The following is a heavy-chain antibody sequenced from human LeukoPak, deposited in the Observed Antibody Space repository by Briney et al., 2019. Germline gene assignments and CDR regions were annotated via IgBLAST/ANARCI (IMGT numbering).Heavy chain of an antibody. Sequence: YPGGSLRLSCAASGFTFSSYAMSWVRQAPGKGLEWVSSISSSGSYIYYADSVKGRFTISRDNARNSLYLQMNSLRAEDTAVYYCARVITGMDYWGQGTLVTVSS. V-gene: IGHV3-21*01. CDR2: ISSSGSYI. CDR3: ARVITGMDY. J-gene: IGHJ4*02. CDR1: GFTFSSYA. D-gene: IGHD1-20*01.